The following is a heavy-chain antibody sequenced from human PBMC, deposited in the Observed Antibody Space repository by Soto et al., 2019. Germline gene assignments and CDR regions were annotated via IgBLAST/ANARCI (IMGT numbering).Heavy chain of an antibody. CDR2: IYYSGST. V-gene: IGHV4-31*03. CDR3: ARVKGYRDLAQGLPWGSYPDSPYFDY. CDR1: GGSISSGGYY. J-gene: IGHJ4*02. Sequence: SETLSPTCTVSGGSISSGGYYWSWIRQHPGKGLEWIGYIYYSGSTYYNPSLKSRVTISVDTSKNQFSLKLSSVTAADTAVYYCARVKGYRDLAQGLPWGSYPDSPYFDYWGQGTLVTVSS. D-gene: IGHD3-16*02.